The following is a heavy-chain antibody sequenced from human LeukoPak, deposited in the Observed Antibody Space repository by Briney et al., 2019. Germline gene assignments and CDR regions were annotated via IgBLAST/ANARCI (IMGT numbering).Heavy chain of an antibody. Sequence: PSETLSLTCTVPGGSISSSSYYWGWIRQPPGKGLEWIGSIYYSGSTYYNPSLKSRVTISVDTSKNQFSLKLSSVTAADTAVYYCASRPHLYCSGGSCYSRYYYYGMDVWGQGTTVTVSS. J-gene: IGHJ6*02. CDR2: IYYSGST. V-gene: IGHV4-39*01. CDR3: ASRPHLYCSGGSCYSRYYYYGMDV. D-gene: IGHD2-15*01. CDR1: GGSISSSSYY.